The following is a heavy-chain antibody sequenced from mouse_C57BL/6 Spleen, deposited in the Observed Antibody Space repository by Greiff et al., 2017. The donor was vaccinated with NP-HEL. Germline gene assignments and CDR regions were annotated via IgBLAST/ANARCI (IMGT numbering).Heavy chain of an antibody. D-gene: IGHD1-1*01. CDR1: GYAFSSSW. Sequence: QVQLQQSGPELVKPGASVKISCKASGYAFSSSWMNWVKQRPGKGLEWIGRIYPGDGDTNYNGKFKGKATLTADKSSSTAYMQLSSLTSEDSAVYFCARGEGPPYYGSSGWYFDVWGTGTTVTVSS. V-gene: IGHV1-82*01. CDR3: ARGEGPPYYGSSGWYFDV. J-gene: IGHJ1*03. CDR2: IYPGDGDT.